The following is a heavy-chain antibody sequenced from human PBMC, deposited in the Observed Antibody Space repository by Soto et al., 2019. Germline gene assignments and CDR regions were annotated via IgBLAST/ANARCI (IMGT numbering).Heavy chain of an antibody. CDR2: ISRSGGSP. V-gene: IGHV3-23*01. CDR1: GFNFKKFA. D-gene: IGHD3-9*01. J-gene: IGHJ4*02. CDR3: ARRLDYDILTGTIDY. Sequence: EVQLLESGGGVVQPGGSLRLSCEASGFNFKKFAMGWVRQAPGEGLEWVSAISRSGGSPYYADSVRGRFTVSRDNSKHTLYLQMNSLRAEDTAVYYCARRLDYDILTGTIDYWGQGTLVTVSS.